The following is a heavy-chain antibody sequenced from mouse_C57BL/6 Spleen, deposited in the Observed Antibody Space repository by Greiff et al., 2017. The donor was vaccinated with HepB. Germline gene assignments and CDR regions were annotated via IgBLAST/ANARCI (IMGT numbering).Heavy chain of an antibody. CDR3: ASSDYYGSSPWYFHV. CDR1: GYSFTDYN. D-gene: IGHD1-1*01. V-gene: IGHV1-39*01. Sequence: VQLQQSGPELVKPGASVKISCKASGYSFTDYNMNWVKQSNGKSLEWIGVINPNYGTTSYNQKFKGKATLTVDQSSSTAYMQLNSLTSEDSAVFYCASSDYYGSSPWYFHVWGTGTTVTVSS. J-gene: IGHJ1*03. CDR2: INPNYGTT.